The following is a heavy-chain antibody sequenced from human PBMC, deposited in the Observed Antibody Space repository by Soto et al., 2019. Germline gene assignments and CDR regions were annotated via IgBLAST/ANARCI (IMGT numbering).Heavy chain of an antibody. CDR3: ARVAVAARPRWYNWFDP. Sequence: QEQLVQSGAEVKKPGASVKVSCKTSGYTFTDYDINWVRQATGQGLEWIGWMNPNSGETGYAQKFQGRVTMTRSASLSTAYLKLSSLSSEDTAVYYCARVAVAARPRWYNWFDPWGQGTLVTVSS. CDR2: MNPNSGET. J-gene: IGHJ5*02. D-gene: IGHD2-15*01. CDR1: GYTFTDYD. V-gene: IGHV1-8*01.